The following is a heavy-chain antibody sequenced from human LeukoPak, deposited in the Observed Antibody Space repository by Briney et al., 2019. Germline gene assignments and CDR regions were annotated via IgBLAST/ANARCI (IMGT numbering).Heavy chain of an antibody. D-gene: IGHD3-3*01. CDR3: AKALHSYYDFWSGYFIKDYGMDV. CDR1: GFTFSSYG. V-gene: IGHV3-30*18. Sequence: PGGSLRLSCAASGFTFSSYGMHWVRQAPGKGLEWVAVISYDGGNKYYADSVKGRFTISRDNSKNTLYLQMNSLRAEDTAVYYCAKALHSYYDFWSGYFIKDYGMDVWGQGITVTVSS. CDR2: ISYDGGNK. J-gene: IGHJ6*02.